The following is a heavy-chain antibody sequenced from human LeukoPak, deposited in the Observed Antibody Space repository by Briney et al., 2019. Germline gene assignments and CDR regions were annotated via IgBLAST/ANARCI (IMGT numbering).Heavy chain of an antibody. J-gene: IGHJ5*02. D-gene: IGHD4-17*01. CDR1: GVSISSNSW. Sequence: SETLSLTCVVSGVSISSNSWWGWVRQPPGKGLEWIGEIHHTGTTNYNPSLKSRVTISADEFNNQFSLKLNSLTAADTAVYYCARNVSATETTGPWGQGTLVTVSS. CDR3: ARNVSATETTGP. V-gene: IGHV4/OR15-8*01. CDR2: IHHTGTT.